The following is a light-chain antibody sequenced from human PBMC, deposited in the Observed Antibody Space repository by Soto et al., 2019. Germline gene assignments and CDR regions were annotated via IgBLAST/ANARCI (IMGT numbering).Light chain of an antibody. CDR1: STDFVGYNR. V-gene: IGLV2-18*02. CDR2: EVS. CDR3: SSYTSRSTHV. J-gene: IGLJ1*01. Sequence: QSVLTQPPSVSGSPGQSVTISCTGTSTDFVGYNRVSWYQQPPGTAPKLMIYEVSKRPSGVPDRFSGSKSGNTASLTISGLQAADEADYYCSSYTSRSTHVFGTGTKVTVL.